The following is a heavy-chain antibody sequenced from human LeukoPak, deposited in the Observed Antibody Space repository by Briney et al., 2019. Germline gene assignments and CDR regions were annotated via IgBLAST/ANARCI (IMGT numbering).Heavy chain of an antibody. J-gene: IGHJ4*02. Sequence: APVKVSCTASGGTFSSYAISWVRQAPGQGLEGMGGIIPIFGTANYAQKFQGRVTITTDESTSTAYMELSSLRSEDTAVYYCARVPTTVTTWFDYWGQGTLVTASS. CDR2: IIPIFGTA. D-gene: IGHD4-17*01. CDR1: GGTFSSYA. CDR3: ARVPTTVTTWFDY. V-gene: IGHV1-69*05.